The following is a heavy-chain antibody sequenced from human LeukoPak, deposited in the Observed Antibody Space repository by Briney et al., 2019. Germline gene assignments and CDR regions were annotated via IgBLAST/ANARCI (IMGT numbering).Heavy chain of an antibody. CDR1: GFTFSGFS. J-gene: IGHJ4*02. V-gene: IGHV3-48*01. Sequence: GGSLRLSCAASGFTFSGFSMNWVRQAPGKGLEGVSYISSSSSTVSYADSVKGRFTISKDNAKNSLYLQMNSLRAEDTAVYYCARPYSSTWSGVGYWGQGTLVIVSS. D-gene: IGHD6-13*01. CDR3: ARPYSSTWSGVGY. CDR2: ISSSSSTV.